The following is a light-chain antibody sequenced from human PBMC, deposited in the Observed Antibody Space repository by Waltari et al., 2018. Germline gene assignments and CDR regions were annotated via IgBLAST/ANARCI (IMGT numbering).Light chain of an antibody. CDR3: QQRRNWPLT. Sequence: EIVLTQSPAILSFSPGERATLSCRTSQSVGTYLAWYQQRPGQSPRLLIYDASYMATGIPARFSGSGSETDFTLTISSLQPEDFAVYYCQQRRNWPLTFGGGTRVEI. V-gene: IGKV3-11*01. CDR2: DAS. CDR1: QSVGTY. J-gene: IGKJ4*01.